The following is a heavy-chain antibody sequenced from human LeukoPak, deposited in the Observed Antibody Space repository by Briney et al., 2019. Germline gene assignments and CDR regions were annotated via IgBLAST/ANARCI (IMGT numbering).Heavy chain of an antibody. CDR3: ATRIYYDSWSGYFH. CDR1: GGTFSSYA. V-gene: IGHV1-69*04. D-gene: IGHD3-3*01. CDR2: IIPILGIA. J-gene: IGHJ4*02. Sequence: SVKVSCKASGGTFSSYAISWVRQAPGQGLEWMGRIIPILGIANYAQKFQGRVTITADKSTSTAYMELSSLRSEDTAVYYCATRIYYDSWSGYFHWGQGTLVTVSS.